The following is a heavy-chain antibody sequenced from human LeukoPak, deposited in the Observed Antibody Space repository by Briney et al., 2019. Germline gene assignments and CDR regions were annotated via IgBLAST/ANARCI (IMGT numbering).Heavy chain of an antibody. D-gene: IGHD6-19*01. CDR1: GGSFSGYY. J-gene: IGHJ5*02. V-gene: IGHV4-34*01. CDR2: INHSGST. CDR3: ARRWQQWRNQRRNWFDP. Sequence: SETLSLTCAVYGGSFSGYYWSWIRQPPGKGLEWIGEINHSGSTNYNPSLKSRVTISVDTSKNQFSLKLSSVTAADTAVYYCARRWQQWRNQRRNWFDPWGQGTLVTVSS.